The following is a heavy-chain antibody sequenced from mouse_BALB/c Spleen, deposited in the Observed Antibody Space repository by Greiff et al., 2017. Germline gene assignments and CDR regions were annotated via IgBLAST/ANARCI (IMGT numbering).Heavy chain of an antibody. J-gene: IGHJ2*01. D-gene: IGHD2-1*01. CDR3: AREGNFYYFDY. CDR2: IYPGDGDT. Sequence: VQLQQSGAELARPGASVKLSCKASGYTFTSYWMQWVKQRPGQGLEWIGAIYPGDGDTRYTQKFKGKATLTADKSSSTAYMQLSSLASEDSAVYYCAREGNFYYFDYWGQGTTLTVSS. CDR1: GYTFTSYW. V-gene: IGHV1-87*01.